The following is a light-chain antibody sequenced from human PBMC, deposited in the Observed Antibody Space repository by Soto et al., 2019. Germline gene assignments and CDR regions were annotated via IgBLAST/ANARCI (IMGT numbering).Light chain of an antibody. Sequence: QSVLTQPASVSGSPGQSITISCTGTSSDVGSYNLVSWYQQHPGKAPKLIIYEGSKRPSGVSNRFSGSKSGNTASLTISGLQAEDEGDYYCCSYAGSSTSVVFGGGTKLTVL. CDR3: CSYAGSSTSVV. CDR2: EGS. V-gene: IGLV2-23*01. J-gene: IGLJ2*01. CDR1: SSDVGSYNL.